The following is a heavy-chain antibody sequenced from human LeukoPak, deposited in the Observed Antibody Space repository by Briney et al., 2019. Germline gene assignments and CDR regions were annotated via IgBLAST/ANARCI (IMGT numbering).Heavy chain of an antibody. CDR3: ARGSPRHDS. CDR2: INHSGAT. J-gene: IGHJ5*01. Sequence: SETLSLTCAVYGGSFSGYYWTWIRQPPGKGLEWIGEINHSGATNYNPSLKSRVTISVDTSKNQFSLKMSSVTAADTAVYYCARGSPRHDSWGQGTLVTVSS. CDR1: GGSFSGYY. V-gene: IGHV4-34*01.